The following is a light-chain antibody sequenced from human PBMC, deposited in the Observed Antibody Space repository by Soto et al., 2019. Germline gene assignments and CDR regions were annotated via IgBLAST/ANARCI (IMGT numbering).Light chain of an antibody. J-gene: IGLJ2*01. V-gene: IGLV2-8*01. CDR1: SSDIGAYNY. CDR3: SSYAGSLVV. Sequence: QSVLTQPPSASGSPGQSVTISCTGTSSDIGAYNYVSWYRQYPDKAPKLLVYQVTKRPSGVPDRFSGSKSGNTAALTVSGLQAEDEAVYYCSSYAGSLVVFGGGTKLT. CDR2: QVT.